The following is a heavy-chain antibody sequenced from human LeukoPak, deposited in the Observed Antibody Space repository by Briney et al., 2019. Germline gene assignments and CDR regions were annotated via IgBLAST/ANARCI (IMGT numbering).Heavy chain of an antibody. Sequence: GESLKISFKGSGYTFTNYWIGWVRPMPGKGLEWMGLRNPADSDTRYSPSFQGQVTISVDKSISTTYLEWSSLKASDTAMYYCARHVSSSRVAYDVWGQGTMVTVSS. CDR2: RNPADSDT. V-gene: IGHV5-51*01. CDR1: GYTFTNYW. J-gene: IGHJ3*01. CDR3: ARHVSSSRVAYDV. D-gene: IGHD2-2*01.